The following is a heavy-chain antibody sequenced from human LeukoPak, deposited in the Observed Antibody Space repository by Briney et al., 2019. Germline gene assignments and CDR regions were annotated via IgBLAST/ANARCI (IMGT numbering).Heavy chain of an antibody. CDR1: GYTFTSYD. D-gene: IGHD3-9*01. V-gene: IGHV1-8*01. Sequence: GASVKVSCKASGYTFTSYDINWVRQATGQGLEWMGWMNPNSGNTGCAQKFQGRVTMTRNTSISTAYMELSSLRSEDTAVYYCARRYDILTGYYSYWGQGTLVTVSS. J-gene: IGHJ4*02. CDR3: ARRYDILTGYYSY. CDR2: MNPNSGNT.